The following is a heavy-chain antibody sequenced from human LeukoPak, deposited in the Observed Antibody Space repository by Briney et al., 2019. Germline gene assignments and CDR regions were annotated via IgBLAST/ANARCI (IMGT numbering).Heavy chain of an antibody. CDR3: ARGGGLDV. CDR1: GFTFSSYW. Sequence: GGSLRLSCAASGFTFSSYWMNWARQAPGKGLEWVASINHNGNVNYYVDSVKGRFTISRDNAKNSLYLQMSNLRAEDTAEYFCARGGGLDVWGQGATVTVSS. D-gene: IGHD3-16*01. CDR2: INHNGNVN. V-gene: IGHV3-7*03. J-gene: IGHJ6*02.